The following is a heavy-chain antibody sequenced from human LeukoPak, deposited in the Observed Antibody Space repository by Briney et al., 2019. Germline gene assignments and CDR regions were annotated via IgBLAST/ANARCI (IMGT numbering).Heavy chain of an antibody. V-gene: IGHV1-2*02. CDR3: ARDNYFIAAAAGWFDP. Sequence: ASVKVSCKASGYTFTGYYMHWVRQAPGQGLEWMGWINPNSGGTNYAQKFQGRVTMTGDTSISTAYMELGRLRSDDTAVYYCARDNYFIAAAAGWFDPWGQGTLVTVSS. CDR1: GYTFTGYY. CDR2: INPNSGGT. J-gene: IGHJ5*02. D-gene: IGHD6-13*01.